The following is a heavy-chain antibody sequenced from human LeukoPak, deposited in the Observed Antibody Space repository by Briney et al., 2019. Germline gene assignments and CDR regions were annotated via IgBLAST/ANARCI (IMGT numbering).Heavy chain of an antibody. J-gene: IGHJ4*02. CDR1: GFTFSSYA. D-gene: IGHD4-17*01. CDR2: ITGSASTT. Sequence: GGSLRLSCAASGFTFSSYAMSWVRQAPGKGLEWVSTITGSASTTYYADSVKGRFTISTDNFKNTLFLQINSLRDDDTAVYYCAKPHGDYPRDPDYWGQGTLVTVSS. CDR3: AKPHGDYPRDPDY. V-gene: IGHV3-23*01.